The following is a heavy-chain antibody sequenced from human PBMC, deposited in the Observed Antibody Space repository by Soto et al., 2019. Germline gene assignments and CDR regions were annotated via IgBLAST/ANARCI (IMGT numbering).Heavy chain of an antibody. CDR2: IYYSGST. D-gene: IGHD2-21*02. Sequence: SETLSLTCTVSGGSISSYYWSWIRQPPGKGLEWIGYIYYSGSTNYNPSLKSRVTISVDTSKNQFSLKLSSVTAADTAVYYCARVKRCGGDCSPFDYWGQGTLVTVS. CDR3: ARVKRCGGDCSPFDY. V-gene: IGHV4-59*01. J-gene: IGHJ4*02. CDR1: GGSISSYY.